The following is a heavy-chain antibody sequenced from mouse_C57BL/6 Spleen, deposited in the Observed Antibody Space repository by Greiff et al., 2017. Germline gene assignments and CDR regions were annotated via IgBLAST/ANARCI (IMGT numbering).Heavy chain of an antibody. Sequence: DVMLVESGEGLVKPGGSLKLSCAASGFTFSSYAMSWVRQTPEKRLEWVAYISSGGDYIYYADTVKGRFTISRDNARNTLYLQMSSLKSEDTAMYYCTRDQSDGPYFDYWGQGTTLTVSS. CDR1: GFTFSSYA. CDR2: ISSGGDYI. J-gene: IGHJ2*01. V-gene: IGHV5-9-1*02. CDR3: TRDQSDGPYFDY. D-gene: IGHD2-3*01.